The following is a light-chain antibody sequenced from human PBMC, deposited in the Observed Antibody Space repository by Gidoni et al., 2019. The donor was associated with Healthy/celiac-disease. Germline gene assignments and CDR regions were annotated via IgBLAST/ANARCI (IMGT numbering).Light chain of an antibody. CDR1: QSISSW. Sequence: QSPSTLSASVGDRVTITCRASQSISSWLAWYQQKPGKAPKLLIYDASSLESGVPSRFSGSGAGTEFTLTSSSLQPDDFATYYCQQYNSYSRTFGQGTKVEIK. CDR3: QQYNSYSRT. J-gene: IGKJ1*01. CDR2: DAS. V-gene: IGKV1-5*01.